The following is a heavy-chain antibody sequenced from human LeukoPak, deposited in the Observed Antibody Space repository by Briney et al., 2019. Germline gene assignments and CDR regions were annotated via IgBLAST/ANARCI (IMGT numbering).Heavy chain of an antibody. D-gene: IGHD2-2*01. V-gene: IGHV4-34*01. CDR3: ASHCSSTSCSRSYYYGMDV. Sequence: SETLSLTCAVYGGSFSGYYWSWIRQPPGKGLEWIGEINHSGSTNYNPSLKSRVTISVDTSKNQFSLKLSSVTAADTAVYYCASHCSSTSCSRSYYYGMDVWGKGTTVTVSS. J-gene: IGHJ6*04. CDR2: INHSGST. CDR1: GGSFSGYY.